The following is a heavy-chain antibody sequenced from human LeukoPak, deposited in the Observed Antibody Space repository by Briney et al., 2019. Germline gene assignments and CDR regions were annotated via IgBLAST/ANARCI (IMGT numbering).Heavy chain of an antibody. V-gene: IGHV3-69-1*01. D-gene: IGHD3-9*01. CDR1: GFTLSNYM. J-gene: IGHJ5*02. Sequence: GGSLRLSCVASGFTLSNYMMSWVRQAPGKGLEWVSSISSSSNIYYADSVKGRFTISRDNAKNSLYLQMNSLRAEDTAVYYCARVLHFDWLLYHWGQGTLVTVSS. CDR2: ISSSSNI. CDR3: ARVLHFDWLLYH.